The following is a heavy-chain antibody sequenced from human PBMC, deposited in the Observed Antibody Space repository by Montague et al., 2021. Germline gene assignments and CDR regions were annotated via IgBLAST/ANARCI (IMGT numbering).Heavy chain of an antibody. CDR3: TRDHYRGGFDY. CDR1: GFTFSSYA. J-gene: IGHJ4*02. D-gene: IGHD3-10*01. Sequence: SLRLSCAASGFTFSSYAMNWVRQTPGKGLEWVSAISANGDRTYYAGSVKGRFTISRDNANNLLYLQMNSLGDEDTAVYYCTRDHYRGGFDYWGQGTLVIVSS. V-gene: IGHV3-23*01. CDR2: ISANGDRT.